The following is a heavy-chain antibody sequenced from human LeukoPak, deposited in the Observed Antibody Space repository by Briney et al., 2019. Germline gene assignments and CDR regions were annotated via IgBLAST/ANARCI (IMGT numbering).Heavy chain of an antibody. J-gene: IGHJ4*02. D-gene: IGHD3-22*01. CDR3: ARDGYYYDSSGLTFDY. V-gene: IGHV3-21*01. Sequence: PGGSLRLSCAASGFTFSSYRMNWVRQAPGNGLEWVSSISSSSSYIYYADSVKGRFTISRDNAKNSLYLQMNSLRAEDTAVYYCARDGYYYDSSGLTFDYWGQGTLVTVSS. CDR1: GFTFSSYR. CDR2: ISSSSSYI.